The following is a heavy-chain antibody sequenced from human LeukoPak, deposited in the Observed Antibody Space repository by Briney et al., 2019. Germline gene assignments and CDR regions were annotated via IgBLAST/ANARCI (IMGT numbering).Heavy chain of an antibody. J-gene: IGHJ4*02. Sequence: GGSLTLSCAASGFTFSSSWMSWVRQAPGKGLEWVANIKQDGSEKYYVDSVKGRFTISRDNAKNSLYLQMNSLRAEDTAVYYCAKNYYDSSGYGYWGQGTLVTVSS. D-gene: IGHD3-22*01. CDR2: IKQDGSEK. CDR1: GFTFSSSW. CDR3: AKNYYDSSGYGY. V-gene: IGHV3-7*01.